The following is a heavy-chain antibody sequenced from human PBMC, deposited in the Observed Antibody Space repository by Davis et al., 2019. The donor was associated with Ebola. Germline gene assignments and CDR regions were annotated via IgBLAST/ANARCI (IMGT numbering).Heavy chain of an antibody. CDR2: IRSKAYGGTT. D-gene: IGHD6-19*01. CDR1: GFTFGDYA. Sequence: GESLKISCTASGFTFGDYAMSWFRQAPGKGLEWVGFIRSKAYGGTTEYAASVKGRFTISRDDSKSIAYLQMNSLKTEDTAVYYCTSYSSGWVFDYWGQGTLVTVSS. CDR3: TSYSSGWVFDY. V-gene: IGHV3-49*03. J-gene: IGHJ4*02.